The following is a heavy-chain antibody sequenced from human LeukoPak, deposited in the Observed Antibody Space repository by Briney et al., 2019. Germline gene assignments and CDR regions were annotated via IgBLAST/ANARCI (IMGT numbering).Heavy chain of an antibody. Sequence: ASVKVSCKASGYTFTGYYMHWVRQAPGQGLEWMGWINPNSGGTNYAQKFQGRVTMTRDTSISTAYMELSRLRSDDAAVYYCARVSLYGDYGDYWGQGTLVTVSS. D-gene: IGHD4-17*01. V-gene: IGHV1-2*02. CDR1: GYTFTGYY. J-gene: IGHJ4*02. CDR2: INPNSGGT. CDR3: ARVSLYGDYGDY.